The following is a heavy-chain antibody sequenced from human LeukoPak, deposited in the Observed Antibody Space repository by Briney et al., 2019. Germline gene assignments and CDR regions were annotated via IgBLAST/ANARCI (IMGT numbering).Heavy chain of an antibody. CDR2: IYYSGST. CDR1: GGSISSYF. Sequence: SETLSLTCTVSGGSISSYFWSWIRQPPGKGLEWIGHIYYSGSTNYNPSLKSRVTISVDTSKNQFSLKLSSVTAADTAVYYCARVKADNLTAYVYYYYYMDVWGKGTTVTISS. V-gene: IGHV4-59*01. J-gene: IGHJ6*03. CDR3: ARVKADNLTAYVYYYYYMDV. D-gene: IGHD3-9*01.